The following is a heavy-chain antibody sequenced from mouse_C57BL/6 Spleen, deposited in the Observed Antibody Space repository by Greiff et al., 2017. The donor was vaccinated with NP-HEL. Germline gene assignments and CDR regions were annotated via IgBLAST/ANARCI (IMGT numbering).Heavy chain of an antibody. D-gene: IGHD3-3*01. CDR3: AREGTGYFDY. CDR1: GYTFTSYW. V-gene: IGHV1-69*01. Sequence: QVQLQQPGAELVMPGASVKLSCKASGYTFTSYWMHWVKQRPGQGLEWIGELDPSDSYPNYNQKFKGKSTLTVDKSSSTAYMQLSSLTSEDSAVYYCAREGTGYFDYWGQGTTLTVSS. CDR2: LDPSDSYP. J-gene: IGHJ2*01.